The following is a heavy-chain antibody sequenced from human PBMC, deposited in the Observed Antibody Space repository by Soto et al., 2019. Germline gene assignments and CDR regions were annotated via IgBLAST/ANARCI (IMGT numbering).Heavy chain of an antibody. D-gene: IGHD6-13*01. V-gene: IGHV1-69*04. Sequence: SVTVSCKASGGTFRSYTISWVRQAPGQGLEWMGRIIPILGIANYAQKFQGRVTITADKSTSTAYMELSSLRSEDTAVYYCARDRRIAAAGTSFDYWGQGTLVTVSS. CDR3: ARDRRIAAAGTSFDY. J-gene: IGHJ4*02. CDR2: IIPILGIA. CDR1: GGTFRSYT.